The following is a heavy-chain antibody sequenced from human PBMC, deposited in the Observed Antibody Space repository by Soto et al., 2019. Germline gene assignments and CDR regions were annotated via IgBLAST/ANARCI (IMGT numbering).Heavy chain of an antibody. CDR2: ISSSSSYI. J-gene: IGHJ4*02. D-gene: IGHD3-10*01. CDR1: GFTFSSYS. Sequence: VQLVESGGGLVKPGGSLRLSCAASGFTFSSYSMNWVRQAPGKGLEWVSSISSSSSYIYYADSVKGRFTISRDNAKNSLYLQMNSLRAEDTAVYYCAREGRDYYGSGSYRFLDYWGQGTLVTVSS. CDR3: AREGRDYYGSGSYRFLDY. V-gene: IGHV3-21*01.